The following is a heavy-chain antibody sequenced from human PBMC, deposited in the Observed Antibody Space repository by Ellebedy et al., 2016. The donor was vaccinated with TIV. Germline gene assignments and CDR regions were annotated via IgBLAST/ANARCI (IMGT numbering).Heavy chain of an antibody. CDR2: LSRSGDST. Sequence: GESLKISCAASGFTFSNYALSWVRQAPGKGLEWVSALSRSGDSTSYADSVKGRFTISRDNSKNTLYLQMNSLRAEDTAVYYCARDAADNGGKLDYWGQGALVTVSS. CDR3: ARDAADNGGKLDY. D-gene: IGHD4-23*01. CDR1: GFTFSNYA. V-gene: IGHV3-23*01. J-gene: IGHJ4*02.